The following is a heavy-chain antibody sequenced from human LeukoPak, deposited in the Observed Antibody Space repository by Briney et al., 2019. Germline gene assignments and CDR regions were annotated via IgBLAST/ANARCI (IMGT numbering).Heavy chain of an antibody. V-gene: IGHV3-30*02. D-gene: IGHD6-13*01. J-gene: IGHJ1*01. CDR3: AKGEAVYSTYSNSLEYFQN. Sequence: DSVKGRFTISRDNSRNTLYLQMNSLRAEDTAVYYCAKGEAVYSTYSNSLEYFQNWGQGTLVTVSS.